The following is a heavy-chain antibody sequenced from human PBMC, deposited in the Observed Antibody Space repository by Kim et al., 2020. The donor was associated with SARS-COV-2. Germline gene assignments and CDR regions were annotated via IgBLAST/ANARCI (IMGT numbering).Heavy chain of an antibody. CDR3: ARKYSKPIGYCSGGSCYSLYYYYYYGMDV. CDR1: GGTFSSYA. D-gene: IGHD2-15*01. CDR2: IIPIFGTA. J-gene: IGHJ6*02. Sequence: SVKVSCKASGGTFSSYAISWVRQAPGQGLEWMGGIIPIFGTANYAQKFQGRVTITADKSTSTAYMELSSLRSEDTAVYYCARKYSKPIGYCSGGSCYSLYYYYYYGMDVWGQGTTVTVSS. V-gene: IGHV1-69*06.